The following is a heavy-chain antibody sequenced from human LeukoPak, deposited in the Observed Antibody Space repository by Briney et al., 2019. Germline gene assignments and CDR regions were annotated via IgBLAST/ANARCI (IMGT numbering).Heavy chain of an antibody. J-gene: IGHJ5*02. CDR3: ARDLGGCWFDP. CDR2: IIPIFGTT. V-gene: IGHV1-69*13. Sequence: ASVKVSCKASGGTFSSYAISWVRQAPGQGLEWMGGIIPIFGTTNYAQKFQGRVTITADESTSAAYMELSSLRSEDTAVYYCARDLGGCWFDPWGQGTLVTVSS. CDR1: GGTFSSYA.